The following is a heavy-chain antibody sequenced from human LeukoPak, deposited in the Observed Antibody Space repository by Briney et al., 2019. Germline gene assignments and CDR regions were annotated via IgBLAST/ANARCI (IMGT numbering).Heavy chain of an antibody. D-gene: IGHD1-14*01. Sequence: PGGSLRLSCAASGFTFSSYAMSWVRQAPGKGLEWVSGISGSGGTTYHADSVKGRFTISRDNSKNTLYLQMNSLRAEDTAVYYCAKNRGALNYMDVWGKGTTVTVSS. CDR2: ISGSGGTT. J-gene: IGHJ6*03. CDR3: AKNRGALNYMDV. V-gene: IGHV3-23*01. CDR1: GFTFSSYA.